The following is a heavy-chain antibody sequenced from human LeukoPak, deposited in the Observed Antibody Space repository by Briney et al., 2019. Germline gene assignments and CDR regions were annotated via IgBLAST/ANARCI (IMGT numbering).Heavy chain of an antibody. J-gene: IGHJ4*02. V-gene: IGHV4-61*02. CDR1: GGSISSGSYY. Sequence: SETLSLTCTVSGGSISSGSYYWSWIRQPAGKGLEWIGRIYTSGSTNYNPSLKSRVTISVDTSKNQFSLKLSSVTAADTAVYYCARGPGGSSSSDFNYWGQGTLVTVSS. CDR3: ARGPGGSSSSDFNY. D-gene: IGHD6-6*01. CDR2: IYTSGST.